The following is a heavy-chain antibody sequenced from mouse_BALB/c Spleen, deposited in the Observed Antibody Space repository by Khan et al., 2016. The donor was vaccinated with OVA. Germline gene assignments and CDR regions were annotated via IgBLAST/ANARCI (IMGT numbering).Heavy chain of an antibody. D-gene: IGHD1-1*01. CDR1: GYSIPSGYA. V-gene: IGHV3-2*02. Sequence: EVKLPEPGPGLVKPSQSLSLTCPVTGYSIPSGYAWNWIRQFPGNKLEWMGYISYSVVTSYTPSLKSRISITRDTSKNQFFLQLNSVTTEDTATYYCARGNYYGYYFDYWGQGTTLTVAS. CDR2: ISYSVVT. J-gene: IGHJ2*01. CDR3: ARGNYYGYYFDY.